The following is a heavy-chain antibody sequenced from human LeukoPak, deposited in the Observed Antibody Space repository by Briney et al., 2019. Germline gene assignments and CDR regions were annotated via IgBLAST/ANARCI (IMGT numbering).Heavy chain of an antibody. J-gene: IGHJ6*02. CDR3: ARGGSLLWFGGYYYYGMTS. D-gene: IGHD3-10*01. CDR2: MNPNSGNT. V-gene: IGHV1-8*01. Sequence: ASVKVSCKASGYTFTSYDINWVRQATGQGLEWMGWMNPNSGNTGYAQKFQGRVTMTRNTSISTAYMELSSLRSEDTAVYYCARGGSLLWFGGYYYYGMTSGAKGPRSPSP. CDR1: GYTFTSYD.